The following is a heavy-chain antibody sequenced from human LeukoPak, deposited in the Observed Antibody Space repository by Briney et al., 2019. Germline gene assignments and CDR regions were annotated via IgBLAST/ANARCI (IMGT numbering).Heavy chain of an antibody. D-gene: IGHD3-22*01. CDR3: ARSPYYDSSGGQTTRFDP. CDR1: GGTFSSYA. V-gene: IGHV1-69*04. Sequence: ASVKVSCKASGGTFSSYAISWVRQAPGQGLEWMGRIIPILGIANYAQKFQGRVTITADKPTSTAYMELSSLRSEDTAVYYCARSPYYDSSGGQTTRFDPWGQGTLVTVSS. CDR2: IIPILGIA. J-gene: IGHJ5*02.